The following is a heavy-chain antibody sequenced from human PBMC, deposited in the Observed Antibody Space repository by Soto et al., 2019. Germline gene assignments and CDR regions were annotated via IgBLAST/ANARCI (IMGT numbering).Heavy chain of an antibody. Sequence: GGSLRLSCAASGFTFSSYSMNWVRQAPGKGLEWVSSISSSSSYIYYADSVKGRFTISRDNAKNSLYLQMNSLRAEGTAVYYCSRMDPLRPLGYWGQGTMVTVSS. J-gene: IGHJ4*02. CDR3: SRMDPLRPLGY. V-gene: IGHV3-21*01. CDR2: ISSSSSYI. CDR1: GFTFSSYS. D-gene: IGHD3-16*01.